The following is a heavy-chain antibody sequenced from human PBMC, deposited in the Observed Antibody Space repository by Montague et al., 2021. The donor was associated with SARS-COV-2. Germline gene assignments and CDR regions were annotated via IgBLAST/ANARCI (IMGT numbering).Heavy chain of an antibody. J-gene: IGHJ4*02. D-gene: IGHD5-18*01. Sequence: SETLSLTCTVSAGSISSNYFNWIRQPPGKGLEWLGYIYHCGSTXTXYXXXXKSRVTISVDTSKSQFTLSLISVTAADTAVYYCARGGGYSSSPFDFWGQGSLVSVSS. V-gene: IGHV4-59*01. CDR3: ARGGGYSSSPFDF. CDR2: IYHCGST. CDR1: AGSISSNY.